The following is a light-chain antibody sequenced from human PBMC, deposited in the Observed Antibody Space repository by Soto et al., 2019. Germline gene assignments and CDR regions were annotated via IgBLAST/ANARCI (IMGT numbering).Light chain of an antibody. J-gene: IGLJ2*01. Sequence: YELTQQPSVSLAPGETAKITCGGNNIGGKSVHWYQWKPGQAPTLLIYNDGDRPSGIPERFSGSNSGNMATLTVSRVEAGDEADYYCQVWGSNADPYVVFGGGTKLTVL. CDR3: QVWGSNADPYVV. V-gene: IGLV3-21*04. CDR2: NDG. CDR1: NIGGKS.